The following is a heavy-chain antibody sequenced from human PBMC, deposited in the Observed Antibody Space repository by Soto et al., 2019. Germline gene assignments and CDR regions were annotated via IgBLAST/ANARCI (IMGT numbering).Heavy chain of an antibody. CDR2: ISYDGSNK. CDR1: GFTFSSYG. CDR3: ARQLPGGYGMDV. J-gene: IGHJ6*02. D-gene: IGHD2-2*01. V-gene: IGHV3-30*03. Sequence: QVQLVESGGGVVQPGRSLRLYCAASGFTFSSYGMHWVRQAPGKGLEWVAVISYDGSNKYYADSVKGRFTISRDNSKNTLYLQMNSLRAEDTAVYYCARQLPGGYGMDVWGQGTTVTVSS.